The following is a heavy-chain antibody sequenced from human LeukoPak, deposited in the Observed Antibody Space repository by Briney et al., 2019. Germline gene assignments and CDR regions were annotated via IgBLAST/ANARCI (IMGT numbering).Heavy chain of an antibody. CDR2: ISGSSSFI. V-gene: IGHV3-21*01. CDR3: ARDLMSTSGWYP. CDR1: GFTFSSYS. D-gene: IGHD6-19*01. Sequence: GGSLRLSCAASGFTFSSYSMNWVRQAPGKGLEWVSSISGSSSFIYYADSVKGRFTISRDNAKNSLYLQMNSLRAEDTAVYYCARDLMSTSGWYPWGQGTLVTVSS. J-gene: IGHJ5*02.